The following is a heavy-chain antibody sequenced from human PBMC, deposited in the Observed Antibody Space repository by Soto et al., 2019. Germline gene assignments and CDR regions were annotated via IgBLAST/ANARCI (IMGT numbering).Heavy chain of an antibody. CDR3: AKDHPYSGYDSPSDAFDI. V-gene: IGHV3-23*01. CDR1: GFTFSSYA. D-gene: IGHD5-12*01. CDR2: ISGSGGST. J-gene: IGHJ3*02. Sequence: GGSLRLSCAASGFTFSSYAMSWVRQAPGKGLEWVSAISGSGGSTYYADSVKGRFTISRDNSKNTLYLQMNSLRAEDTAVYYFAKDHPYSGYDSPSDAFDIWGQGTMVTVSS.